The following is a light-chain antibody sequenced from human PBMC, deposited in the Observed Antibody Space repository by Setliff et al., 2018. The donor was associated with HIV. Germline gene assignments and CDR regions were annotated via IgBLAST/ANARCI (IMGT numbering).Light chain of an antibody. CDR3: SSYTSTTPLYV. CDR2: DVN. CDR1: SSDVGTYNF. J-gene: IGLJ1*01. Sequence: QSVLTQPASVSGSPGQPITISCTGTSSDVGTYNFVSWYQQHPGKAPKLLIYDVNNRPSGVSNRFSGSKSGNTASLTISGLQAEDEADYHCSSYTSTTPLYVFGTGTKVIVL. V-gene: IGLV2-14*03.